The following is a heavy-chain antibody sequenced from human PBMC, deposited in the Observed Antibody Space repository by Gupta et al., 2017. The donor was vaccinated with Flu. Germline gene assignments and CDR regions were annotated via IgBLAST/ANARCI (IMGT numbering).Heavy chain of an antibody. D-gene: IGHD3-22*01. V-gene: IGHV3-21*01. Sequence: SYSMNWVRQAPGKGLEWCSSISSSGSYISYADSGKGRFTIYRDNAKNVLYLQVSTPSAADSAVYYCARDGYLTAGGEEIDSWGQGTLVTVSS. CDR3: ARDGYLTAGGEEIDS. CDR1: SYS. CDR2: ISSSGSYI. J-gene: IGHJ4*02.